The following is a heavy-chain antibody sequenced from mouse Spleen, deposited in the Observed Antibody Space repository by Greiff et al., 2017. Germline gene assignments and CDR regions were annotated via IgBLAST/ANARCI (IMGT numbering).Heavy chain of an antibody. V-gene: IGHV1-59*01. D-gene: IGHD1-1*01. CDR2: IDPSDSYT. CDR1: GYTFTSYW. Sequence: QVQLQQPGAELVRPGTSVKLSCKASGYTFTSYWMHWVKQRPGQGLEWIGVIDPSDSYTNYNQKFKGKATLTVDTSSSTAYMQLSSLTSEDSAVYYCARGGYYYGSRGYYFDYWGQGTTLTVSS. CDR3: ARGGYYYGSRGYYFDY. J-gene: IGHJ2*01.